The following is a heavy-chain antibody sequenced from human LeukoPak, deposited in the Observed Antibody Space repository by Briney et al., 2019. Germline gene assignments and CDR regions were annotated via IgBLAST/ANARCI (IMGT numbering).Heavy chain of an antibody. Sequence: PGGSLRLSCAASGFTFSSYAMHWVRQAPGKGLEWVAVISYDGSNKYYADSVKGRFTISRDNSKNMLYLQMNSLRAEDTAVYYCARDSPAYCSGGSCFSGGMDVWGQGTTVTVSS. J-gene: IGHJ6*02. CDR1: GFTFSSYA. V-gene: IGHV3-30-3*01. CDR2: ISYDGSNK. D-gene: IGHD2-15*01. CDR3: ARDSPAYCSGGSCFSGGMDV.